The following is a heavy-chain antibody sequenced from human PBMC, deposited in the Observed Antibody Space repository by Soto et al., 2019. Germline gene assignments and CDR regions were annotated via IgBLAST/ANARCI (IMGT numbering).Heavy chain of an antibody. J-gene: IGHJ4*02. CDR2: IYYSGST. V-gene: IGHV4-31*03. CDR3: ARVVRAHYAPFY. D-gene: IGHD2-2*01. Sequence: PSETLSLTCTVSGGSISSGGYYWTWIRQHPGKGLEWIGYIYYSGSTYYNPSLKSRVTISLDTSKNQFSLKLSSATAADTAVYYCARVVRAHYAPFYWGRGTLVTVSS. CDR1: GGSISSGGYY.